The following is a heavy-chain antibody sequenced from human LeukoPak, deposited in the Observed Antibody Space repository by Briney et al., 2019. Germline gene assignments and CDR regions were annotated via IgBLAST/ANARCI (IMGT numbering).Heavy chain of an antibody. CDR3: ARRRLDCTNGVCYYYMDV. D-gene: IGHD2-8*01. V-gene: IGHV5-51*01. Sequence: GESLKISCKGSGYSFTSYWIVWVRQTPGKGLEWMGIIYPGDSDTRYSPSFQGQVTISADKSISTAYLQWSSLKASDTAMYYCARRRLDCTNGVCYYYMDVWGKGTTVTVSS. CDR1: GYSFTSYW. CDR2: IYPGDSDT. J-gene: IGHJ6*03.